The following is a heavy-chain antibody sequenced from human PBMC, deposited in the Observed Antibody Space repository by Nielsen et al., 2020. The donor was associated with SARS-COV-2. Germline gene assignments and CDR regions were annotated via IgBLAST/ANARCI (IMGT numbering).Heavy chain of an antibody. CDR1: GFTFSSYA. V-gene: IGHV3-21*01. J-gene: IGHJ4*01. CDR2: ISTTSTYI. D-gene: IGHD5-12*01. CDR3: ARAPRGGYQTVGY. Sequence: GESLKISCAASGFTFSSYAMSWVRQAPGKGLEWVSYISTTSTYIYDADSVKGRFTISRDNAKNSLYLQMNSLRVEDTAMYYCARAPRGGYQTVGYWGHGTLVTVSS.